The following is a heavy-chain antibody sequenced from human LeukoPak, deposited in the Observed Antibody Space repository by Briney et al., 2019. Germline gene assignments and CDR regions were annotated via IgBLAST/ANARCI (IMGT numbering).Heavy chain of an antibody. V-gene: IGHV1-46*01. Sequence: ASVKVSCKASGYTFTSYYMHLVRQAPGQGLEWMGIINPSGGSTSYAQKFQGRVTMTRDTSTSTVYMELSSLRSEDTAVYCCATDIVVVGDYWGQGTLVTVSS. CDR3: ATDIVVVGDY. CDR2: INPSGGST. D-gene: IGHD2-15*01. J-gene: IGHJ4*02. CDR1: GYTFTSYY.